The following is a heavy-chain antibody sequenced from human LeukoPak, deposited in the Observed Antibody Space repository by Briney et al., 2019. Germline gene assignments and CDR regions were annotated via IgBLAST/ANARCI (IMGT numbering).Heavy chain of an antibody. D-gene: IGHD5-18*01. J-gene: IGHJ4*02. V-gene: IGHV4-38-2*01. CDR2: IYHSGST. Sequence: KTSETLSLTCAVSGYSISSGYYWGWIRQPPVKGLEWIGSIYHSGSTYYNPSLKSRVTISVDTSKNQFSLKLSSVTAADTAVYYCAISGYSYGDPNFDYWGQGTLVTVSS. CDR3: AISGYSYGDPNFDY. CDR1: GYSISSGYY.